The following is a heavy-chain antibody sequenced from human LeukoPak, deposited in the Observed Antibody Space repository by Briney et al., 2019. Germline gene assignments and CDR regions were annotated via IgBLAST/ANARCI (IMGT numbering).Heavy chain of an antibody. J-gene: IGHJ4*02. D-gene: IGHD3-9*01. Sequence: GGSLRLSCAASGFTFSSYGMHWVRQAPGKGLEWVAVIWYDGSNKYYADSVKGRFTISRDNSKNTLYLQMNSLRAEDTAVYYCAKEYYDILTGYYPDYWGQGTLVTVSS. V-gene: IGHV3-33*06. CDR2: IWYDGSNK. CDR1: GFTFSSYG. CDR3: AKEYYDILTGYYPDY.